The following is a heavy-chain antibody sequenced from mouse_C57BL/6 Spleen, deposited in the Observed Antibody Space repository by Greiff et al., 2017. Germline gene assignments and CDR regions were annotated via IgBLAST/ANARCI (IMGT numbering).Heavy chain of an antibody. CDR3: ARGGMTTRVARYFDF. Sequence: QVQLQQSGPELVKPGASVKISCKASGYAFRSSWMTWVKQRPGQGLEWIGRIYPGDGDTNYNGQFKGKATLTADKSSSTAYMQLSSLTSEDSAVYFCARGGMTTRVARYFDFWGTGTTVTVSS. D-gene: IGHD2-4*01. CDR2: IYPGDGDT. CDR1: GYAFRSSW. V-gene: IGHV1-82*01. J-gene: IGHJ1*03.